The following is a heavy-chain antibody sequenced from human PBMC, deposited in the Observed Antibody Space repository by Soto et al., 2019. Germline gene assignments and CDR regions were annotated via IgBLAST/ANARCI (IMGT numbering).Heavy chain of an antibody. CDR3: ARPIYGSGSSYYYYGMDV. V-gene: IGHV1-69*01. Sequence: VQLVQSGAEVKKPGSSVKVSCKASGGTFSSYAISWVRQAPGQGLEWMGGFIPIFGTANYAQKFQGRVTITADEAKSTAYMELRSLRSDDTAVYYCARPIYGSGSSYYYYGMDVWGQPTTIIVSS. CDR2: FIPIFGTA. CDR1: GGTFSSYA. D-gene: IGHD3-10*01. J-gene: IGHJ6*02.